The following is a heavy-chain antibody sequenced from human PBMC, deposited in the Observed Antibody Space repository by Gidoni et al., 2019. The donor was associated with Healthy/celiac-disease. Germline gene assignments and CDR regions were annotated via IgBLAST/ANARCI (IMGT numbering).Heavy chain of an antibody. CDR3: ARSDYDILTGYPTYYYYGMDV. CDR2: IIPIFGTA. Sequence: QVQLVQSGAEVKKPGSSVKVSCKASGGPFSSYAISWVRQAPGQGLEWMGGIIPIFGTANYAQKFQGRVTITADESTSTAYMELSSLRSEDTAVYYCARSDYDILTGYPTYYYYGMDVWGQGTTVTVSS. V-gene: IGHV1-69*01. J-gene: IGHJ6*02. CDR1: GGPFSSYA. D-gene: IGHD3-9*01.